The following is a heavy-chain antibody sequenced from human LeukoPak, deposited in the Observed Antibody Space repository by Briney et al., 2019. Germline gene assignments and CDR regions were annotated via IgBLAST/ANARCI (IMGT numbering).Heavy chain of an antibody. V-gene: IGHV3-48*01. CDR1: GFTFSSYG. J-gene: IGHJ4*02. CDR2: LSNTGNI. Sequence: PGGSLRLSCAASGFTFSSYGMNRVRQAPGKGLEWLSYLSNTGNIHYAQSVKGRFTISRDNAKSSLYLQMDGLRAEDTAVYYCARRGYSPMIGDHWGQGILVTVAS. D-gene: IGHD2-15*01. CDR3: ARRGYSPMIGDH.